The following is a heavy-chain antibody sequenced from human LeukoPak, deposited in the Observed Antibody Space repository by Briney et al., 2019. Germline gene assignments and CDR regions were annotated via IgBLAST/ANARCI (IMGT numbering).Heavy chain of an antibody. V-gene: IGHV4-59*01. CDR2: IYYSGST. Sequence: SETLSLTCTASGGSISSYYWSWIRQPPGKGLEWIGYIYYSGSTNYNPSLKSRVTISVDTSKNQFSLKLSSVTAADTAVYYCARQNSWEAFDPWGQGTLVTVSS. CDR1: GGSISSYY. J-gene: IGHJ5*02. CDR3: ARQNSWEAFDP. D-gene: IGHD6-13*01.